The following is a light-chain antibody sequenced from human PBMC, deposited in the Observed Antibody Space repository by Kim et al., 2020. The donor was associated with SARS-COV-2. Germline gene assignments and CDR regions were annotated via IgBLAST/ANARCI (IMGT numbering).Light chain of an antibody. J-gene: IGLJ3*02. CDR3: NSRDSSGNHLV. Sequence: SSELTQDPAVSVALGQTVRITCQGDSLRSYYASWYQQKPGQAPVLVIYGKNNRPSGIPDRFSGSSSGKTASLTITGAQAEDEGDYYCNSRDSSGNHLVFG. CDR2: GKN. V-gene: IGLV3-19*01. CDR1: SLRSYY.